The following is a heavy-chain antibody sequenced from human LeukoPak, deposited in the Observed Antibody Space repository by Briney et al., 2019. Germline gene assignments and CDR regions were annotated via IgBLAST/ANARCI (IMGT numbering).Heavy chain of an antibody. Sequence: GGSLRLSCTASGFTFGDYAMSWFRQAPGKGREWVGFIRSKAYGWTTEYAASVKGRFTISRDDSKSIAYLQMNSLKTEDTAVYYCTRGGTMIAYLPSFWGQGTLVTVSS. J-gene: IGHJ4*02. CDR3: TRGGTMIAYLPSF. D-gene: IGHD3-22*01. CDR2: IRSKAYGWTT. V-gene: IGHV3-49*03. CDR1: GFTFGDYA.